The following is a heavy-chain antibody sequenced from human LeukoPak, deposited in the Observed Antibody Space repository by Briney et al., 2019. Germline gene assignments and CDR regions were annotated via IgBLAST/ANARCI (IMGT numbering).Heavy chain of an antibody. J-gene: IGHJ3*02. CDR1: GGTFSSYA. CDR3: ARDSSPGAFDI. D-gene: IGHD3-10*01. V-gene: IGHV1-69*04. Sequence: KISCKASGGTFSSYAISWVRQAPGQGLEWMGRIIPILGIANYAQKFQGRVTITADKSTSTAYMELSSLRSEDTAVYYCARDSSPGAFDIWGQGTMVTVSS. CDR2: IIPILGIA.